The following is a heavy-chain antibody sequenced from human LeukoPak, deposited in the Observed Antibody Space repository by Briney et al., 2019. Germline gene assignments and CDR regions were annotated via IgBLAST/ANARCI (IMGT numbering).Heavy chain of an antibody. V-gene: IGHV3-21*01. D-gene: IGHD1-26*01. Sequence: GGSLRLSCAASGFTFSSYSMNWVRQAPGKGLEWVSSISSSSSYIYYADSVKGRFTISRDNAKNSLYLQMNRLRAEDTAVYYCARGVGATYTFDYWGQGTLVTVSS. CDR2: ISSSSSYI. CDR1: GFTFSSYS. J-gene: IGHJ4*02. CDR3: ARGVGATYTFDY.